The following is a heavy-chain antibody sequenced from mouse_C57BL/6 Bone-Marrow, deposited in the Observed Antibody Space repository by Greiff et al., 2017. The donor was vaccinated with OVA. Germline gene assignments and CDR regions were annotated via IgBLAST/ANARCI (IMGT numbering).Heavy chain of an antibody. D-gene: IGHD4-1*01. CDR3: ASGDGTDY. V-gene: IGHV1-22*01. CDR1: GYTFTDYN. Sequence: EVKVVESGPELVKPGASVKMSCKASGYTFTDYNMHWVKQSHGKSLEWIGYINPNNGGTSYNQKFKGKATLTVNKSSSTAYMELRSLTSEYSAVYYCASGDGTDYWGQGTTLTVSS. CDR2: INPNNGGT. J-gene: IGHJ2*01.